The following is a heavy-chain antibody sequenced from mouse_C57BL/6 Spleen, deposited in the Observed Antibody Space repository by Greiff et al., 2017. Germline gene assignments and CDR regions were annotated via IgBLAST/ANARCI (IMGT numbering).Heavy chain of an antibody. CDR2: ISYSGST. Sequence: EVQLVESGPGMVKPSQSLSLTCTVTGYSITSGYDWHWIRHFPGNKLEWMGYISYSGSTNYNPSLKSRISITHDTSKNHFFLKLNSVTTEDTATYYCARDGELPHWYFDVWGTGTTVTVSS. D-gene: IGHD1-1*01. V-gene: IGHV3-1*01. J-gene: IGHJ1*03. CDR3: ARDGELPHWYFDV. CDR1: GYSITSGYD.